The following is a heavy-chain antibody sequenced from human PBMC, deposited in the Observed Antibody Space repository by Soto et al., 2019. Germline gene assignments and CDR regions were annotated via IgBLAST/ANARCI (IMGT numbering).Heavy chain of an antibody. CDR3: ARGLATLPVFAFDV. Sequence: SGPTLVNPTHTLTLTCTLSGISLSTSGVGLGWVRQTPGKAMERLALVYWKDDKHYRPSLKGRLTITKNTSKNKAVLTMTNMAPVDTATYYCARGLATLPVFAFDVWGQGTVVTVSS. V-gene: IGHV2-5*01. D-gene: IGHD1-1*01. CDR1: GISLSTSGVG. CDR2: VYWKDDK. J-gene: IGHJ3*01.